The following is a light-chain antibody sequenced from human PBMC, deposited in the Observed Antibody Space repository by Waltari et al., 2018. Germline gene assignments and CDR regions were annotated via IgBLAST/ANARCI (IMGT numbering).Light chain of an antibody. V-gene: IGLV2-11*01. CDR3: CSYAGIWV. CDR1: GSDVGDFNS. J-gene: IGLJ3*02. CDR2: DGT. Sequence: QSALTQPRSVSGSPGQSVTISCTGTGSDVGDFNSVPLYQQPPGKAPKLVIFDGTKRPSGVPDRFSGSKSGTSASLTVSGLQAEDEADYYCCSYAGIWVFGGGTKLTVL.